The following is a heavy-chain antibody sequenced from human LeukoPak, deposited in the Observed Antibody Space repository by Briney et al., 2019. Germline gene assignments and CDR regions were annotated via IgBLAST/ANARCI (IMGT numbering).Heavy chain of an antibody. CDR1: GFTFSSYV. J-gene: IGHJ2*01. V-gene: IGHV3-23*01. CDR2: ISGNGRNT. Sequence: GGSLRLSCAASGFTFSSYVMSWVRQAPGKGLEWASTISGNGRNTYYADSVRGRFTISRDNSKITVYLEMNSLRAEDTAVYYCARGRGVYGYWYFDLWGRGTLVTVSS. CDR3: ARGRGVYGYWYFDL. D-gene: IGHD2-15*01.